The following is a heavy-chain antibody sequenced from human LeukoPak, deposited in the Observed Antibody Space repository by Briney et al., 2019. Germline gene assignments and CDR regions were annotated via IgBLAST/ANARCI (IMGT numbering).Heavy chain of an antibody. CDR1: GYTFTSYG. Sequence: SVKVFCKASGYTFTSYGISWVRQAPGQGLEWMGRIIPIFGTANYAQKFQGRVTITADKSTSTAYMELNSLRAEDTAVYYCARFIAAPYYFDYWGRGTLVTVSS. V-gene: IGHV1-69*06. CDR2: IIPIFGTA. D-gene: IGHD6-13*01. J-gene: IGHJ4*02. CDR3: ARFIAAPYYFDY.